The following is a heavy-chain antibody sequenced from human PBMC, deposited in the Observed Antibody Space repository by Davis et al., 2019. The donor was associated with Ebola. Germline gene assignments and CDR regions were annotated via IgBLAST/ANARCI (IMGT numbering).Heavy chain of an antibody. D-gene: IGHD5-24*01. CDR1: GFLFNTYS. V-gene: IGHV3-33*05. CDR3: ARGRWLQSYYFDY. J-gene: IGHJ4*02. Sequence: GGSLRLSCAATGFLFNTYSMHWVRQSPGKGLEWVAGISFDGSSKYYADSVKGRFTISRDNSKNTLYLQMNSLRAEDSALYYCARGRWLQSYYFDYWGQGTLVTVSS. CDR2: ISFDGSSK.